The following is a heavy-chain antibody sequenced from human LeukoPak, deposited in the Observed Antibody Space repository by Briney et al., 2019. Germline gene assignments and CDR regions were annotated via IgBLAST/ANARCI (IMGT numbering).Heavy chain of an antibody. J-gene: IGHJ4*02. CDR1: GGSITIDHYY. CDR2: IHPSGTP. V-gene: IGHV4-31*03. CDR3: ARGGLNNTTVRRIVYYYFDY. Sequence: PSETLSLTCTVSGGSITIDHYYWTWIRQHPGRGLEWIGYIHPSGTPYYNPSLKSRVDISVDTSKNQFSLKLNSVTAADTAVYYCARGGLNNTTVRRIVYYYFDYWGQGTLVTVSS. D-gene: IGHD2-15*01.